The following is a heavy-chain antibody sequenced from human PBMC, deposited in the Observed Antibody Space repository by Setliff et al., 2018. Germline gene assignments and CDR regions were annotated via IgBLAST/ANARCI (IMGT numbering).Heavy chain of an antibody. Sequence: SETLSLTCNVYGGSFDTYYWSWIRQPPGKGLEWFGEINQSGSGDYNPSFKGRVTISVDTSKKQFSLTLTSVTAADTALYFCRQAVVGRDVFDIWGQGTVVTVSS. D-gene: IGHD1-1*01. J-gene: IGHJ3*02. CDR1: GGSFDTYY. V-gene: IGHV4-34*01. CDR2: INQSGSG. CDR3: RQAVVGRDVFDI.